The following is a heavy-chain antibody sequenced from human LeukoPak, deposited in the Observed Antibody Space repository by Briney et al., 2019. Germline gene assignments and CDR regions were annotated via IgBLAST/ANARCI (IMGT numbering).Heavy chain of an antibody. CDR2: IYPGDSDT. V-gene: IGHV5-51*01. CDR3: ARRGLEWSMDN. CDR1: GYNFTTYW. J-gene: IGHJ4*02. D-gene: IGHD3-3*01. Sequence: GESLKISCQYSGYNFTTYWITWVRQMPGKGLEWMGIIYPGDSDTRYSPFFQGQVTISADKSISTAYLQWRSLKASDTAMYYCARRGLEWSMDNWGQGTLVTVSS.